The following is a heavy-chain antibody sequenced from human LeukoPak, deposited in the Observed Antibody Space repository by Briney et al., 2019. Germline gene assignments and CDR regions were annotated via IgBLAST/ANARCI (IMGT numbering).Heavy chain of an antibody. V-gene: IGHV3-53*01. Sequence: GGSLRLSCAASGFTFSSYSMNWVRQAPGKGLEWVSVIYSGGSTYYADSVKGRFTISRDNSKNTLYLQMNSLRAEDTAVYYCARKDHGPLDYWGQGTLVTVSS. CDR1: GFTFSSYS. D-gene: IGHD2-15*01. J-gene: IGHJ4*02. CDR2: IYSGGST. CDR3: ARKDHGPLDY.